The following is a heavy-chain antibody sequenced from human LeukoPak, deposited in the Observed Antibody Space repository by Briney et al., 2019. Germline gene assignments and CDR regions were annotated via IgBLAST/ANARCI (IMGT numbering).Heavy chain of an antibody. V-gene: IGHV3-11*01. CDR3: ASVHYYGMEV. CDR2: ISSSGRII. J-gene: IGHJ6*02. Sequence: GGSLRLSCAASGFTFSDYYMSWIRQAPGKGLEWVSYISSSGRIIYYADSVKGRFTISRDNAKNSLFLQMNSLGAEDTAVYYCASVHYYGMEVWGQGTTVTVSS. D-gene: IGHD2-8*01. CDR1: GFTFSDYY.